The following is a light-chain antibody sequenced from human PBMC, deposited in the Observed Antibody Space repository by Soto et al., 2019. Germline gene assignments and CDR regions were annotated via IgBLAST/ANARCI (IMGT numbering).Light chain of an antibody. CDR1: SSDVGTYDF. V-gene: IGLV2-11*01. CDR2: DVS. Sequence: QSALAQPRSVSGSPGQSVTISCTGTSSDVGTYDFVSWYQQHPGKAPRLMIFDVSERPSGVPDRFSGSKSGNTASLTISGLQAEDEADYYCCLYAVTFSVFGTGTKVTVL. CDR3: CLYAVTFSV. J-gene: IGLJ1*01.